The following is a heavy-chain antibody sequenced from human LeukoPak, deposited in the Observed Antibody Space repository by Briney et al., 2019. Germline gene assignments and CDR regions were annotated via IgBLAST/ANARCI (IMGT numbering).Heavy chain of an antibody. CDR1: GYSITSSSW. CDR3: ARSGYSYTLYGMDV. J-gene: IGHJ6*02. V-gene: IGHV4-28*01. CDR2: IYYSGST. D-gene: IGHD5-18*01. Sequence: PSDTLSLTCAVSGYSITSSSWWGWIRQPPGKGLEWIGYIYYSGSTYYNPSLKSRVTMSVDTSKNQFSLKLSSVTAVDTAVYYCARSGYSYTLYGMDVWGQGTTVTVSS.